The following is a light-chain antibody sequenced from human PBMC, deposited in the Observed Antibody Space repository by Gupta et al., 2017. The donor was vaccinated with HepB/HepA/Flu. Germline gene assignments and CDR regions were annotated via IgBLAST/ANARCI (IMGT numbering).Light chain of an antibody. CDR2: LGA. CDR1: QSLLHSNGYKY. J-gene: IGKJ3*01. V-gene: IGKV2-28*01. Sequence: DIVMTQSPLSLPVTPGEPASSSVRSSQSLLHSNGYKYLDCYLQKPGQSQQLMIYLGANRDCVRTDRFSGSCAATDFTLKSSIVDDEDVAAYYGRQDLHTVFGHGTKVDIK. CDR3: RQDLHTV.